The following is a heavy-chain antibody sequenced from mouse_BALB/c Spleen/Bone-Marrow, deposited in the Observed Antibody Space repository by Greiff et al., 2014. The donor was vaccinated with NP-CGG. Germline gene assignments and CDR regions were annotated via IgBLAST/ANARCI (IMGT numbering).Heavy chain of an antibody. D-gene: IGHD1-1*01. V-gene: IGHV1-15*01. CDR3: TGGGNFITTVVVDFDD. CDR1: GCTLTDYE. Sequence: VQLQESGAELVRPGASVTLSCKASGCTLTDYEMHWVKQTPVHGLEWIGAIDPETGGTAYNQRFKGKATLTADKSSSTAYMELRSLTSEDCAVYYCTGGGNFITTVVVDFDDWGQGTTLTVSS. CDR2: IDPETGGT. J-gene: IGHJ2*01.